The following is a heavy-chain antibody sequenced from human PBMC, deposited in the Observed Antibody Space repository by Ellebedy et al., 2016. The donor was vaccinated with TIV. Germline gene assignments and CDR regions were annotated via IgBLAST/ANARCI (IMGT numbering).Heavy chain of an antibody. CDR3: ARRLVICSGGSCPRSYGMDV. Sequence: GESLKISCAGSGFTFSSHSMHWVRQVPGKGLEWVAIISFDGNLKDYADSVRGRFTISRDNSKNTLYLLMNSLRADDTGLYYWARRLVICSGGSCPRSYGMDVWGQGTTVTVSS. CDR2: ISFDGNLK. D-gene: IGHD2-15*01. J-gene: IGHJ6*02. V-gene: IGHV3-30-3*01. CDR1: GFTFSSHS.